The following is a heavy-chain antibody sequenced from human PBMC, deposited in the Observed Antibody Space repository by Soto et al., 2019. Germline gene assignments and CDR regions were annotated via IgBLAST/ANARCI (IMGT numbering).Heavy chain of an antibody. CDR3: AHRVSYSVSWDLGWFDS. V-gene: IGHV2-5*02. D-gene: IGHD1-26*01. CDR1: GFSLSSSGVG. CDR2: IYWDNDR. J-gene: IGHJ5*01. Sequence: QISLKESGPPLVEPTETLTLTCSFSGFSLSSSGVGVGWFRQAPGKALECLAIIYWDNDRRYNPSLKNRLSITKDTTKNPVVLIITYMEPVDTGTYYCAHRVSYSVSWDLGWFDSWGQGAPVTVS.